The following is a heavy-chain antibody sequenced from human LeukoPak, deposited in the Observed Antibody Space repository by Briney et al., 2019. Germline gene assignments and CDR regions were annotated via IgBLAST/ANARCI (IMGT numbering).Heavy chain of an antibody. V-gene: IGHV3-23*01. J-gene: IGHJ6*03. D-gene: IGHD2-2*01. CDR2: ISGSGGST. CDR1: GFTFSSYA. CDR3: AKALTKATDYMDV. Sequence: GGSLRLSCAASGFTFSSYAMSWVRQAPGKGLEWVSAISGSGGSTYYADSVEGRFTISRDNSKNTLYLQMNSLRAEDTAVYYCAKALTKATDYMDVWGKGTTVTVSS.